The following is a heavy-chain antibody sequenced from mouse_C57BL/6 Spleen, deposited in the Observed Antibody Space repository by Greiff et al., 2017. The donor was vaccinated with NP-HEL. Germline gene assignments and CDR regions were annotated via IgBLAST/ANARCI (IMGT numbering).Heavy chain of an antibody. J-gene: IGHJ3*01. D-gene: IGHD2-4*01. CDR3: ARSLIYDYDEAWFAY. V-gene: IGHV14-2*01. CDR1: GFNIKEHY. CDR2: IDPEDGET. Sequence: LQQSGAELVKPGASVKLSCPASGFNIKEHYMHRVKQRTEQGLEWIGRIDPEDGETKYAPKFQGKAPIPAETSSNTAYLQLSSLTSEDTAVYYCARSLIYDYDEAWFAYWGQGTLVTVSA.